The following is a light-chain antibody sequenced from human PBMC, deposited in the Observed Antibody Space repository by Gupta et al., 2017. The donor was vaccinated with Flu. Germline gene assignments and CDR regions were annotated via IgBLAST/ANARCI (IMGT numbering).Light chain of an antibody. CDR1: SSNIGAGYD. CDR3: QSYDSSLSGSV. J-gene: IGLJ3*02. CDR2: GNS. V-gene: IGLV1-40*01. Sequence: QSVLTQPPSVSGAPGPRVTISCTGSSSNIGAGYDVHWYQQLPGTAPKLLIYGNSNRPSGVPDRFSGSKSGTSVSLAVTGLQAEDEADYYCQSYDSSLSGSVFGGGTKLTVL.